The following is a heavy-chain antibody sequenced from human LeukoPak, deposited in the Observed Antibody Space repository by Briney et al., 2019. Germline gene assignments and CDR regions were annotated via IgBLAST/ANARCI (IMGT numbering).Heavy chain of an antibody. CDR1: GGSISSSNW. CDR2: IKQDGSEK. D-gene: IGHD2-15*01. Sequence: PSETLSLTCAVSGGSISSSNWMSWVRQAPGKGLEWVANIKQDGSEKYYVDSVKGRFTISRDNAKNSLYLQMNSLRAEDTAVYYCARVQRQPLTYCSGGSCYPYYYYYMDVWGKGTTVTVSS. V-gene: IGHV3-7*01. CDR3: ARVQRQPLTYCSGGSCYPYYYYYMDV. J-gene: IGHJ6*03.